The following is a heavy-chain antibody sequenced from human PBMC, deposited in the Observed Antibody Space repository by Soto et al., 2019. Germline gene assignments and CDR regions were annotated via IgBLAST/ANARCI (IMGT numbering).Heavy chain of an antibody. D-gene: IGHD3-9*01. J-gene: IGHJ4*02. Sequence: SETLSLTCTVSGGSISSSSYYWGWIRQPPGKGLEWIGSIYYSGITYYNPSLESRVTMSVDTSKNQFYLQLSSVTAADTAAYYCARHPSYDIFTGYTFDYWGQGTLVTVSS. CDR3: ARHPSYDIFTGYTFDY. CDR1: GGSISSSSYY. CDR2: IYYSGIT. V-gene: IGHV4-39*01.